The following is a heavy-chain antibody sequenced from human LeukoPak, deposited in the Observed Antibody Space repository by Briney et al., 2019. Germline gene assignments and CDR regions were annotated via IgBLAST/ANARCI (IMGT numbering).Heavy chain of an antibody. Sequence: GGSLRFSCAASGFTFSSYAMSWVRQAPGKGLEWVSAISGSGSSTYYADSVKGRFTISRDNSKNTLYLQMNSLRAEDTAVYYCARGKYPYSLDVWGQGTTASVSS. D-gene: IGHD2-2*02. CDR3: ARGKYPYSLDV. V-gene: IGHV3-23*01. CDR2: ISGSGSST. CDR1: GFTFSSYA. J-gene: IGHJ6*02.